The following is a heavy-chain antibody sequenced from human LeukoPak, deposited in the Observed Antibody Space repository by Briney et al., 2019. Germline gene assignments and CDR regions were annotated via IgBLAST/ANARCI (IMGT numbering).Heavy chain of an antibody. CDR2: INPNSGGT. CDR1: GYTFTGYY. CDR3: ARDHYYDSSGYYGWFDP. J-gene: IGHJ5*02. Sequence: GASVKVSCKASGYTFTGYYMHWVRQAPGQGLEWMGWINPNSGGTNYAQKFQGGVTMTRDTSISTAYMELSRLRSDDTAVYYCARDHYYDSSGYYGWFDPWGQGTLVTVSS. V-gene: IGHV1-2*02. D-gene: IGHD3-22*01.